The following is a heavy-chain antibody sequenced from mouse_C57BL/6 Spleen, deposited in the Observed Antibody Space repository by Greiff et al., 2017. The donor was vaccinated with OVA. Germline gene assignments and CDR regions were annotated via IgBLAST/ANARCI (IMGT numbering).Heavy chain of an antibody. D-gene: IGHD1-1*01. J-gene: IGHJ2*01. CDR1: GYTFTDYN. Sequence: EVQLQESGPELVKPGASVTIPCKASGYTFTDYNMDWVKQSHGKSLEWIGAIYPEDGGTIYNRKFKGKATLTADKSSSPAYMQLSSLTSADSAVYFCARRRTDDYGSNLYLDYWGQGTTLTVSS. CDR2: IYPEDGGT. CDR3: ARRRTDDYGSNLYLDY. V-gene: IGHV1-18*01.